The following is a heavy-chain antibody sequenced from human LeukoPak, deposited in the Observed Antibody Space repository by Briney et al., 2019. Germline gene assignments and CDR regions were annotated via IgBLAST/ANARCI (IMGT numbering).Heavy chain of an antibody. V-gene: IGHV3-33*06. J-gene: IGHJ4*02. CDR1: GFTFSSYG. CDR3: AKERSNYDYVWGSGVVDY. D-gene: IGHD3-16*01. CDR2: IWYDGSNK. Sequence: GGSLRLSCAASGFTFSSYGMHWVRQAPGKGLEWVAVIWYDGSNKYYADSVKGRFTISRDNSKNTLYLQMNSLRAEDTAVYYCAKERSNYDYVWGSGVVDYWGQGTLVTVSS.